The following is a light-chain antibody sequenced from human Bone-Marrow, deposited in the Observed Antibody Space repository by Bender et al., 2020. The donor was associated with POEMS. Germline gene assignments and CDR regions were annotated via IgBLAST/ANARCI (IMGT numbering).Light chain of an antibody. CDR2: EVS. J-gene: IGLJ1*01. CDR1: SSDVDGYKY. V-gene: IGLV2-8*01. CDR3: SLYAGGTL. Sequence: QSALTQPPSASGFPGQSVTISCTGTSSDVDGYKYVSWYQHHPGEAPKLMIYEVSKRPSGVPDRFSGSKSGNTASLTVSGLQAEDEADYYCSLYAGGTLFGTGTKVTVL.